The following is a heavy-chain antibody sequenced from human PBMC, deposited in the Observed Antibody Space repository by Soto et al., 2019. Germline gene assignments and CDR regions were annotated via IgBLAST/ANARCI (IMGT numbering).Heavy chain of an antibody. J-gene: IGHJ6*02. CDR3: VKDMAPGGADV. CDR1: GTTSTDYG. CDR2: VLGNNGKM. D-gene: IGHD3-16*01. V-gene: IGHV3-9*02. Sequence: EVQVLESGGGLVQPGRALRLSCAVSGTTSTDYGMHWVRQVPGKGLEWVSGVLGNNGKMGYADSVKGRFTSSRDNARHFLYLQMNSLTVEDTALYYCVKDMAPGGADVWGQGTAVTVSS.